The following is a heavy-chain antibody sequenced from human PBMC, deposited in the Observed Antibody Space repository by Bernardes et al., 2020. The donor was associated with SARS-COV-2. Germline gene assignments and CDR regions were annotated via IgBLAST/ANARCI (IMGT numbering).Heavy chain of an antibody. Sequence: ASVKVSCKASGYTFTSYGISWVRQAPGQGLEWVGWISAYNGNTNYAQKLQGRVTMTTDTSTSTAYMELRSLRSDDTAVYYCARDYYDFWSGYPIYYYYYGMDVWGQGTTVTVSS. CDR1: GYTFTSYG. V-gene: IGHV1-18*01. D-gene: IGHD3-3*01. CDR2: ISAYNGNT. CDR3: ARDYYDFWSGYPIYYYYYGMDV. J-gene: IGHJ6*02.